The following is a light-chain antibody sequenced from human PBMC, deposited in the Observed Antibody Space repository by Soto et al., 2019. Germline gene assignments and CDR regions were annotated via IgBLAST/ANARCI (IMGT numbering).Light chain of an antibody. CDR3: QHYGSSLSIT. Sequence: SVXTXSPXXXSXSPGERATLSCRASQSVSSNYLAWYQHKPGQAPRLLIYGASSRATGIPDRFSGSGSGTDFTLTISRLEPEDFAVYYCQHYGSSLSITFGQGTRLEIK. V-gene: IGKV3-20*01. CDR2: GAS. CDR1: QSVSSNY. J-gene: IGKJ5*01.